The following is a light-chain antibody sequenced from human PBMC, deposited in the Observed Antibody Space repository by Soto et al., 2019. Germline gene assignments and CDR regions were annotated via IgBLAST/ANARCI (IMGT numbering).Light chain of an antibody. CDR1: HNVRSS. CDR2: GAS. Sequence: EIVMTQSPATLSVSPGERATLSCRASHNVRSSLAWYQQKAGQAPRLLIHGASTRATGIPGRFSGSGSGTEFTLIISSLQSEEFAVYYCQQYNEWPETFGHGTRVEIK. CDR3: QQYNEWPET. V-gene: IGKV3-15*01. J-gene: IGKJ1*01.